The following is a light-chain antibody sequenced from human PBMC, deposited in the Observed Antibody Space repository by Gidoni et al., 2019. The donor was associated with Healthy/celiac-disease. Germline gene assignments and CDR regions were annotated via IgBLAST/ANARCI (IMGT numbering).Light chain of an antibody. Sequence: ELALTQSPGTLSLSPGERATLSRRASQSVSSSYLAWYQQKPGQAPRLLIYGASSRATGIPDRFSGSGSATDFTLTISRLEPEDFAVYYCQQYGSSLALTFGGGTKVEIK. CDR2: GAS. J-gene: IGKJ4*01. CDR3: QQYGSSLALT. V-gene: IGKV3-20*01. CDR1: QSVSSSY.